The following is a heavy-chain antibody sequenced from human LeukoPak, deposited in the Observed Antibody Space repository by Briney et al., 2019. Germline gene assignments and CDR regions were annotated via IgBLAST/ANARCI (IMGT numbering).Heavy chain of an antibody. J-gene: IGHJ5*02. CDR3: TKAGYGSGAINWFDP. V-gene: IGHV3-23*01. CDR2: ISGSGVIT. Sequence: GGSLRLSCAASGFTFISYAMSWVRQAPGKGLEWVSGISGSGVITYYADSVKGRFTISRDTSKNTLYLQMNNLRAEDTAVYYCTKAGYGSGAINWFDPWGQGVLVTVSS. D-gene: IGHD3-10*01. CDR1: GFTFISYA.